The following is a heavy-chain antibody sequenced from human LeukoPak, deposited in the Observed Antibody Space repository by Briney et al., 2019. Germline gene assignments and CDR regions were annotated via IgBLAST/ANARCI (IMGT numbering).Heavy chain of an antibody. CDR2: IKQDGDEK. D-gene: IGHD5-18*01. Sequence: PGGSLRLSCAASGFTFSAYWMSWVRQAPGKGLEWVADIKQDGDEKNYEDSVKGRFTISRDNAKNSLYVQMNSLRAEDTAVYYCARAGYTYGTLYFWGQGTLVTVPP. V-gene: IGHV3-7*01. CDR1: GFTFSAYW. J-gene: IGHJ4*02. CDR3: ARAGYTYGTLYF.